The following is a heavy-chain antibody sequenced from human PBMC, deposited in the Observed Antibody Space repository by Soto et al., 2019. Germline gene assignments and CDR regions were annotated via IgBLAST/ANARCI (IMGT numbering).Heavy chain of an antibody. Sequence: ASVKVSCKASGYTFTSYAMHWVRQAPGQRLEWMGWINAGNGNTKYSQKFQGRVTITRDTSASTAYMELRSLRSDDTAVYYCARDGSRPVRSFPFDYRGQGTLVTGSS. D-gene: IGHD4-17*01. J-gene: IGHJ4*02. V-gene: IGHV1-3*01. CDR1: GYTFTSYA. CDR2: INAGNGNT. CDR3: ARDGSRPVRSFPFDY.